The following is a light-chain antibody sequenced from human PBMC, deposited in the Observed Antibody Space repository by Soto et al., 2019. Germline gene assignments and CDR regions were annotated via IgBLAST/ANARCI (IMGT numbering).Light chain of an antibody. Sequence: AIQMTQSPSSLSASVGDRVTITCRASQDIKNDLHWFQQSPGKPLKLLIYLASNLQSGVPSRFSGGGSGTDFTLTISSLQPEDFATYYCLQDYTYPQTFGQGTKVEIK. CDR2: LAS. J-gene: IGKJ1*01. CDR3: LQDYTYPQT. V-gene: IGKV1-6*01. CDR1: QDIKND.